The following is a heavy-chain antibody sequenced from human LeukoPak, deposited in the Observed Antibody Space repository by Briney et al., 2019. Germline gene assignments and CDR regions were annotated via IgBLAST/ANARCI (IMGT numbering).Heavy chain of an antibody. CDR2: IFYTGST. CDR3: ARGNSGNYYHYFDY. Sequence: SETLSLTCSVFGDSISGYYWSWIRQPPGKGLEWIAWIFYTGSTNYNPSLKSRVSISVDTSKNHFSLKLSSVTAADTAVYYCARGNSGNYYHYFDYWGQGTLVTVSS. D-gene: IGHD1-26*01. V-gene: IGHV4-59*08. J-gene: IGHJ4*02. CDR1: GDSISGYY.